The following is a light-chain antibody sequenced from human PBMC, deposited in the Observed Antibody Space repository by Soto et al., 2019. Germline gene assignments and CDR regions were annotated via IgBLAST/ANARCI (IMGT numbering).Light chain of an antibody. Sequence: EIVLTQSPGTLSLSPGKRATLSCRASQSISSSYLAWYQQRPGQAPRLLIYGASSRATGIPDRFSGSGSGTEFTLTISRLEPEDFAVYHCQQYGSSSWTFGQGTKVEIK. CDR3: QQYGSSSWT. CDR1: QSISSSY. CDR2: GAS. J-gene: IGKJ1*01. V-gene: IGKV3-20*01.